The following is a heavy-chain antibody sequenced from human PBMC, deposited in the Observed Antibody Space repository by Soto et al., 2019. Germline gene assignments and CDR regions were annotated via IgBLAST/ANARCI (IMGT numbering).Heavy chain of an antibody. CDR1: GGSISSYY. D-gene: IGHD1-7*01. Sequence: PSETLSLTCTVSGGSISSYYWSWIRQPPGKGLEWIAYIYCSGSTNYNPSLKSRVTISVDTSKNQFSLKLSSVTAADTAVYYCASRKLELPGHGYSYMDVWGKGTTVTVSS. CDR2: IYCSGST. CDR3: ASRKLELPGHGYSYMDV. V-gene: IGHV4-59*01. J-gene: IGHJ6*03.